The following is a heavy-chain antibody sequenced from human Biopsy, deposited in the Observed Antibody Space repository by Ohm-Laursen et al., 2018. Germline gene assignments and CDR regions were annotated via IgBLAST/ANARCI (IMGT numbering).Heavy chain of an antibody. D-gene: IGHD3-10*01. J-gene: IGHJ5*02. CDR2: IYITGET. V-gene: IGHV4-4*07. Sequence: PSETLSLTCTVSGGYISHYYWTWIRQPAGQGLEWIGRIYITGETDYNPSLKSQVTMSVDSSKKQFSLKLKSVTAADTAIYYCARAPPLIRGVVESRFDPWGQGILVTVSS. CDR1: GGYISHYY. CDR3: ARAPPLIRGVVESRFDP.